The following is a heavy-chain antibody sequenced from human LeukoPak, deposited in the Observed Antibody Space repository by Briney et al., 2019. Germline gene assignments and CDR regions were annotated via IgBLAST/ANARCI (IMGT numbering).Heavy chain of an antibody. J-gene: IGHJ4*02. CDR2: IRSKANSYAR. CDR1: GFTFSSYA. CDR3: TRLTGAAAGTGSDY. V-gene: IGHV3-73*01. Sequence: GGSLRLSCAASGFTFSSYAMSWVRPAAGRGRGWVGRIRSKANSYARAYAASAEGKFTIPRDDSKNTAYLQINTLKTEHTAVYYCTRLTGAAAGTGSDYWGQGTLVTVSS. D-gene: IGHD6-13*01.